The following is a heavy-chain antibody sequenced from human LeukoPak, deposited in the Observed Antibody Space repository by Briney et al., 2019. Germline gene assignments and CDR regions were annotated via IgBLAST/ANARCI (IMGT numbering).Heavy chain of an antibody. J-gene: IGHJ4*02. CDR3: ARDELSDGYNYFDY. Sequence: SVTVSCKASGGTFSSYAISWVRQAPGQGLEWMGRIIPIFDITDYAQKFQGRVTIIADKSTSTAYMELSSLRSEDTAVYYCARDELSDGYNYFDYWGQGTLVTVSS. CDR2: IIPIFDIT. CDR1: GGTFSSYA. V-gene: IGHV1-69*04. D-gene: IGHD5-24*01.